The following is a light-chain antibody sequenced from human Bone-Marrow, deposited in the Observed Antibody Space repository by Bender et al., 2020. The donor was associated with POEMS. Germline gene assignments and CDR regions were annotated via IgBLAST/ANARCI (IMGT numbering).Light chain of an antibody. Sequence: SYEVTQPPSVSVSPGQTASITCSGDDLGDKYVAWYQQKPGQSPVLVIYQDTKRPPGIPERFSGSNSGNTATLTISATQAMDEADYYCQAWDTYSVIFGGGTKLTVL. CDR2: QDT. V-gene: IGLV3-1*01. CDR1: DLGDKY. CDR3: QAWDTYSVI. J-gene: IGLJ2*01.